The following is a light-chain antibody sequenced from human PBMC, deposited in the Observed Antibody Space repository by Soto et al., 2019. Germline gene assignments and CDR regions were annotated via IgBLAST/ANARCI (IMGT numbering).Light chain of an antibody. CDR1: QGIRID. Sequence: DIQRTQFPSSLSASVGDRVTITCRASQGIRIDLGWFQQRPGKAPKRLIYGASSLQSGVPSRFSGSGSGTEFTLTISNLKPEDFATYYRLQHNSFTRTFGQGTKVDIK. CDR3: LQHNSFTRT. J-gene: IGKJ1*01. CDR2: GAS. V-gene: IGKV1-17*02.